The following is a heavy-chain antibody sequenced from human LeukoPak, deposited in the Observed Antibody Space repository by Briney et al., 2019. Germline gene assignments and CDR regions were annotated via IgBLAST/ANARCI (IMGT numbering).Heavy chain of an antibody. CDR3: ATKQWLAPPPDS. J-gene: IGHJ4*02. Sequence: PGGSLRLSCAASGFTFSSYTMNWVRQAPGKGLEWVSYISTSSSTMYYADSVKGRFTISRDNAKNSLYLQMNSLRAEDTAVYYCATKQWLAPPPDSWGQGTPVTVSS. D-gene: IGHD6-19*01. CDR2: ISTSSSTM. CDR1: GFTFSSYT. V-gene: IGHV3-48*01.